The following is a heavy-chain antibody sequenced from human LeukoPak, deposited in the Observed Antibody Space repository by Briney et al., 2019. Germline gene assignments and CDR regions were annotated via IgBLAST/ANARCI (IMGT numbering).Heavy chain of an antibody. V-gene: IGHV4-30-4*07. CDR3: ARDRTVRGVIVDAFDI. Sequence: SQTLSLTCAVSGDSISSGGYSWSWIRQPPGKGLEWIGYICYSGSTYYNPSLKSRVTISVDTSKNQFSLKLSSVTAADTAVYYCARDRTVRGVIVDAFDIWGQGTMVTVSS. J-gene: IGHJ3*02. CDR1: GDSISSGGYS. D-gene: IGHD3-10*01. CDR2: ICYSGST.